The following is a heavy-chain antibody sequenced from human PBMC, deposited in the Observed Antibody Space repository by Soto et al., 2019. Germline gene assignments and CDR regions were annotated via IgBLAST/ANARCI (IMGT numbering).Heavy chain of an antibody. CDR1: GDSISSGGYY. CDR2: ISYSWTT. V-gene: IGHV4-30-4*01. J-gene: IGHJ4*02. D-gene: IGHD6-6*01. Sequence: QVQLQESGPGLVKPSQTLSLTCTVSGDSISSGGYYWSWIRQPPGKGLEWIAYISYSWTTFYNPSLRSRVSISAHKCKNQFTLELKSVTVADTAVYYCGSVRASWYIDFWGQGTLVTVSS. CDR3: GSVRASWYIDF.